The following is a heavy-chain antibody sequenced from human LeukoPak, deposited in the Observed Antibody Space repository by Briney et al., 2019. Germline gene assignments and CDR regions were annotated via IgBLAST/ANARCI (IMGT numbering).Heavy chain of an antibody. V-gene: IGHV3-23*01. CDR3: AKGGIVVVPAAHLNWFDP. Sequence: PGGSLRLSCAASGFTFSSYAMSWVRQAPGMGLEWVSAISGSGGSTYYADSVKGRFTISRDNSKNTLYLQMNSLRAEDTAVYYRAKGGIVVVPAAHLNWFDPWGQGTLVTVSS. CDR2: ISGSGGST. D-gene: IGHD2-2*01. CDR1: GFTFSSYA. J-gene: IGHJ5*02.